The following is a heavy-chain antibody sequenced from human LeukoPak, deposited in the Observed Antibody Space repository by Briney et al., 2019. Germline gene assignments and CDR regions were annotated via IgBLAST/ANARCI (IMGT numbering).Heavy chain of an antibody. CDR2: IYHSGST. CDR3: ARDLDDYGDYDPRG. J-gene: IGHJ4*02. V-gene: IGHV4-4*02. Sequence: PSETLSLTCTVSGGSISSSNWWSWVRQPPGKGLEWIGEIYHSGSTNYNPSLKSRVTISVDKSKNQFSLKLSSVTAADTAVYYCARDLDDYGDYDPRGWGQGTLVTVSS. CDR1: GGSISSSNW. D-gene: IGHD4-17*01.